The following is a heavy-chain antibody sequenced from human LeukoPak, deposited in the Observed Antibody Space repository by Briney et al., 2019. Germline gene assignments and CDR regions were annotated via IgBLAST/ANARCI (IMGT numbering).Heavy chain of an antibody. V-gene: IGHV3-23*01. CDR2: ISGSGSST. CDR1: GFTFSSYA. CDR3: AKGGRTITMIVVSYFDY. J-gene: IGHJ4*02. D-gene: IGHD3-22*01. Sequence: GGSLRLSCAASGFTFSSYAMSWVRQAPGKGLEWVSAISGSGSSTYYADSVKGRFTISRDNSKNTLYLQMNSLRAEDTAVYHCAKGGRTITMIVVSYFDYWGQGTLVTVSS.